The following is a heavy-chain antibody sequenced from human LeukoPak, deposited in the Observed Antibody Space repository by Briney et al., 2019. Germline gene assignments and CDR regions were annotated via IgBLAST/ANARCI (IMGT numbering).Heavy chain of an antibody. CDR1: GESFSGFY. CDR3: ARDNYASGTPPKYTNSFGP. Sequence: SETLSLTCAVYGESFSGFYWSWIRQAPGRGLEWIGEINHGGATNYNPSLKSRVTLSVDTSKKQLSLKVNSVTAADTAIYYCARDNYASGTPPKYTNSFGPWGQGTLVTVSS. D-gene: IGHD3-10*01. J-gene: IGHJ5*02. CDR2: INHGGAT. V-gene: IGHV4-34*01.